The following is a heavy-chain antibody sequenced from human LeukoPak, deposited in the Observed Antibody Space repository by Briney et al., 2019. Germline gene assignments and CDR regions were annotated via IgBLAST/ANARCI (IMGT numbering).Heavy chain of an antibody. CDR1: DFTFSSYA. Sequence: PGGSLRLSCAASDFTFSSYAMHWVRQAPGKGLEWVAVISYDGSNKYYADSVKGRFTISRDNSKNTLYLQMNSLRAEDTAVYYCAREYSSSSGQPLDYWGQGTLVTVSS. CDR3: AREYSSSSGQPLDY. V-gene: IGHV3-30-3*01. D-gene: IGHD6-6*01. J-gene: IGHJ4*02. CDR2: ISYDGSNK.